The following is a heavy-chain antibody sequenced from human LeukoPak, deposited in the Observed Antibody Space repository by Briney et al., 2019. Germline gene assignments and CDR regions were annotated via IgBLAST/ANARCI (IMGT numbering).Heavy chain of an antibody. J-gene: IGHJ4*02. Sequence: IPSETLSLTCSVSGDSVGTTRFYWGWIRRPPGKGLEWIGHIYSRGSTYYNPSLKSRVTMSVDTSKNQFSLSLTSVTAADTAVFYCARLSGGSFRLSIDHRGRGTLITVAS. CDR1: GDSVGTTRFY. V-gene: IGHV4-39*01. D-gene: IGHD2/OR15-2a*01. CDR3: ARLSGGSFRLSIDH. CDR2: IYSRGST.